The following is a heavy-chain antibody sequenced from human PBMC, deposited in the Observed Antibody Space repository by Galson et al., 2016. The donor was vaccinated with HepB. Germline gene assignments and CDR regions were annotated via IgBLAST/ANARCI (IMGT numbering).Heavy chain of an antibody. J-gene: IGHJ5*02. CDR2: IRSDGSST. CDR3: ARDFLFAHDL. D-gene: IGHD3-3*01. CDR1: GFTFSNYW. Sequence: SLRLSCAASGFTFSNYWMHWVRQVPGKGLVRVSHIRSDGSSTGYADSVKGRFAISRDNAKNSLYLQMNSLRAEDTAVYYCARDFLFAHDLWGPGTLVTVSS. V-gene: IGHV3-74*01.